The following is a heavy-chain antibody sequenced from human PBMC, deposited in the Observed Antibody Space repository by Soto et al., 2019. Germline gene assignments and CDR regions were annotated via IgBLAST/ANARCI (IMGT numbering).Heavy chain of an antibody. D-gene: IGHD3-10*01. CDR2: ISSSSSYI. V-gene: IGHV3-21*01. CDR1: GFTFSSYS. J-gene: IGHJ3*02. CDR3: ARGNYYGSGSYYETPADAFDI. Sequence: GGSLRLSCAASGFTFSSYSMNWVRQAPGKGLEWVSSISSSSSYIYYADSVKGRFTISRDNAKNSLYLQMNSLRAEDTAVYYCARGNYYGSGSYYETPADAFDIWGQGTMVTVSS.